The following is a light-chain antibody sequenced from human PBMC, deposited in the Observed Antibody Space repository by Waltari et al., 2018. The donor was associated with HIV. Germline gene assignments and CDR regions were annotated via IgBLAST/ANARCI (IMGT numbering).Light chain of an antibody. CDR3: AAWDDSLSGVV. V-gene: IGLV1-47*01. J-gene: IGLJ2*01. CDR1: RSIIGSNY. Sequence: QSVLTTPPSASGTPGQRVTTPCSGSRSIIGSNYVYWYQLLPGTAPNLLIYRNNQRPSGVPDRFSGSKSGTSASLAISGLRSEDEADYYCAAWDDSLSGVVFGGGTKLTVL. CDR2: RNN.